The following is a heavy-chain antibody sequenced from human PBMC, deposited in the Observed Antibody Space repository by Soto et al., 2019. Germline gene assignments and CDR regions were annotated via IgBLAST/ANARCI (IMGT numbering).Heavy chain of an antibody. D-gene: IGHD6-13*01. CDR2: ISYDGSNK. CDR3: ARDKQYSSRKPHQLHKSPNWYFDL. J-gene: IGHJ2*01. Sequence: QVQLVESGGGVVQPGRSLRLSCAASGFTFSSYGMHWVRQAPGKGLEWVAVISYDGSNKYYADSVKGRFTISRDNSKNTLYLQMNSLRAEDTAVYYCARDKQYSSRKPHQLHKSPNWYFDLWGRGTLVTVSS. V-gene: IGHV3-30*03. CDR1: GFTFSSYG.